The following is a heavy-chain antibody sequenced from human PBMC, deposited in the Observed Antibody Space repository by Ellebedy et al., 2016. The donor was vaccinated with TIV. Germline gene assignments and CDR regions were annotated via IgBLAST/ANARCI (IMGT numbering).Heavy chain of an antibody. CDR3: AKEAGGHSEIDY. CDR2: IHSDGRTT. J-gene: IGHJ4*02. CDR1: GFSFSSYS. D-gene: IGHD4-23*01. V-gene: IGHV3-74*01. Sequence: GGSLRLXCAASGFSFSSYSMHWVRQAPGKGLAWVSRIHSDGRTTSYADSVKGRFTISRDNSKNTLYLQMNSLRSEDTGVFYCAKEAGGHSEIDYWGQGTLVTVSS.